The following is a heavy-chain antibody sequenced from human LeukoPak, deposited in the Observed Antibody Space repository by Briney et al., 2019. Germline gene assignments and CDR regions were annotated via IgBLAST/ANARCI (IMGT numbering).Heavy chain of an antibody. J-gene: IGHJ3*02. CDR2: ISYDGSNK. CDR1: GFTFSSYA. D-gene: IGHD2-15*01. Sequence: PGGSLRLFCAASGFTFSSYAMHWVRQAPGKGREWVAVISYDGSNKYYADSVKGRFTISRDNSKNTLYLQMNSLRAEDTAVYYCARWETYCSGGSCYDAFDIWGQGTMVTVSS. V-gene: IGHV3-30*04. CDR3: ARWETYCSGGSCYDAFDI.